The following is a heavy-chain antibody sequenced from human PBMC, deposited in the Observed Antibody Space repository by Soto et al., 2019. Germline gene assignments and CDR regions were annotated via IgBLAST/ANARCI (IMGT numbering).Heavy chain of an antibody. D-gene: IGHD1-1*01. Sequence: EVQLLESGGGLVQPGGSLRFSCAASGFTFSSYAMSWVRQAPGKGLEWVSTISGSGGSTYYADSVKGRFTISRDNSKNTLYLQMNSLRAEDTAVYYCAKDTYNWNDGTIFDPWGQGTLVTVSS. V-gene: IGHV3-23*01. CDR2: ISGSGGST. J-gene: IGHJ5*02. CDR1: GFTFSSYA. CDR3: AKDTYNWNDGTIFDP.